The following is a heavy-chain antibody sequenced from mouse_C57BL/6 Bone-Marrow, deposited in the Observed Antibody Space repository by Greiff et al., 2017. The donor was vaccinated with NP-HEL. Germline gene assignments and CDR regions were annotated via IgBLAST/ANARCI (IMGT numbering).Heavy chain of an antibody. D-gene: IGHD1-1*01. CDR1: GFNIKDDY. CDR2: IDPENGDT. Sequence: VHVKQSGAELVRPGASVKLSCTASGFNIKDDYMHWVKQRPAQGLEWIGWIDPENGDTEYASKFQGKATITADTSSNTAYLQLSSLTSEDTAVYYCTTGFTTVVRYAMDYWGQGTSVTVSS. CDR3: TTGFTTVVRYAMDY. V-gene: IGHV14-4*01. J-gene: IGHJ4*01.